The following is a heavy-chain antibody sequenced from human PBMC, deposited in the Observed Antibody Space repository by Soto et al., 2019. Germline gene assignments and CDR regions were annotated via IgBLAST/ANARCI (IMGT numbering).Heavy chain of an antibody. J-gene: IGHJ4*02. V-gene: IGHV3-21*01. CDR2: IRSSSSSR. D-gene: IGHD3-10*01. CDR3: ASETYYYGSGSFEH. Sequence: EVQLVESGGGLVKPGGSLRVSCAASGFTFSRYSMNWVRQAPGKGLEWVSFIRSSSSSRYYGDSVKGQFTISRDNAKNSLYLQMNSLRAEDTAVYYCASETYYYGSGSFEHWGQGSLVTVSS. CDR1: GFTFSRYS.